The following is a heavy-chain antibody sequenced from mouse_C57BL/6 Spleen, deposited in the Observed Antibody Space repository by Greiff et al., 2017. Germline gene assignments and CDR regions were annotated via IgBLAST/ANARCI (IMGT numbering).Heavy chain of an antibody. CDR2: ISSGGSYT. Sequence: EVNVVESGGDLVKPGGSLKLSCAASGFTFSSYGMSWVRQTPDKRLEWVATISSGGSYTYYPDSVKGRFTISRDNAKNTLYLQMSSLKSEDTAMYYCARLDGYYYFDYWGQGTTLTGSS. J-gene: IGHJ2*01. V-gene: IGHV5-6*01. D-gene: IGHD2-3*01. CDR3: ARLDGYYYFDY. CDR1: GFTFSSYG.